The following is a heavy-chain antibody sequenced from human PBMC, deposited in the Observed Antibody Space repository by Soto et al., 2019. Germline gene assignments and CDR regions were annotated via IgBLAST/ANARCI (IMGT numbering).Heavy chain of an antibody. CDR1: GYSFSTYE. CDR2: VSAYRDYT. J-gene: IGHJ3*01. CDR3: ARDVGDESITYNDAFDV. V-gene: IGHV1-18*01. D-gene: IGHD3-10*01. Sequence: SVKVSCKASGYSFSTYEINWLRQAPGQGLEWIGWVSAYRDYTNYAEKFQDRVTMTTDTSTNTAYMELRSLTYNDTAVYYCARDVGDESITYNDAFDVWGQGTMVTVSS.